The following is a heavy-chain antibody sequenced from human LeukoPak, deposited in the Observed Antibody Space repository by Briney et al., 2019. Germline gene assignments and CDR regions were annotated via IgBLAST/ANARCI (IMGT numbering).Heavy chain of an antibody. CDR1: GFTFSSYW. V-gene: IGHV3-7*01. CDR2: MKHDGSEK. Sequence: GGSLRLSCAASGFTFSSYWMSWVRQAPGKGLEWVATMKHDGSEKYYVDSVKGRFIISRYNPKSSLYLQMNSLQAEDTAVYYCARSPTYYDFWSGYKFIDYWGQGTLVTVSS. D-gene: IGHD3-3*01. CDR3: ARSPTYYDFWSGYKFIDY. J-gene: IGHJ4*02.